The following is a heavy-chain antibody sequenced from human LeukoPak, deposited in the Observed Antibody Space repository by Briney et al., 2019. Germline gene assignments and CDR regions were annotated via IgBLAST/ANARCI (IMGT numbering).Heavy chain of an antibody. V-gene: IGHV3-7*01. CDR1: GFTFNMYY. J-gene: IGHJ4*02. CDR3: ARFDSHNSAWGIDY. Sequence: GGSLRLSCAASGFTFNMYYMTWVRQAPGKGLEWVTNIRPDGSPVFYADSVKGRFTVSRDNSKNSLYLQLNRLRGEDTATYYCARFDSHNSAWGIDYWGQGTLAIVSS. CDR2: IRPDGSPV. D-gene: IGHD3-16*01.